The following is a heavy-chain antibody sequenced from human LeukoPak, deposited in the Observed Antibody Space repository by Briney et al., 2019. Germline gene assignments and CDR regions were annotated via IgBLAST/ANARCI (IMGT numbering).Heavy chain of an antibody. D-gene: IGHD3-10*01. CDR1: GGSISSGGYS. CDR3: ARNYGSGSGDYYYGMDV. V-gene: IGHV4-30-2*01. CDR2: IYHSGST. J-gene: IGHJ6*04. Sequence: SQTLSLTCAVSGGSISSGGYSWSWIRQPPGKGLEWIGHIYHSGSTYYNPSPKSRVTISVDRSKNQFSLKLSSVTAADTAVYYCARNYGSGSGDYYYGMDVWGKGTTVTVSS.